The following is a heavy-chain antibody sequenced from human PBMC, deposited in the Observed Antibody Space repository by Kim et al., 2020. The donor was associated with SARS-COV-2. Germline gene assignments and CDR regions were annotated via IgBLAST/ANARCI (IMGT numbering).Heavy chain of an antibody. J-gene: IGHJ5*02. CDR1: GFTFSSYA. CDR3: AKDGEGASGYYDSSGGNWFDP. D-gene: IGHD3-22*01. Sequence: GGSLRLSCAASGFTFSSYAMSWVRQAPGKGLEWVSAISGSGGSIYYADSVKGRFTISRDNSKNTLYLQMNSLRAEDTAVYYCAKDGEGASGYYDSSGGNWFDPWGQGTLVTVSS. CDR2: ISGSGGSI. V-gene: IGHV3-23*01.